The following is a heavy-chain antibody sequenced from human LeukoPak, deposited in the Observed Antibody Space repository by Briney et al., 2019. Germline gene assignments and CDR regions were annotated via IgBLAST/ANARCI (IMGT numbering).Heavy chain of an antibody. Sequence: PGGSLRLSCAASGFTFSDYSMNWVRQAPGKGLEWVSYISSSSTTIYYADSVKGRFTISRDNAKNSLYLQMNSLRAEDTAVYYCARSTSGDDAFDIWGQGTMVTVSS. CDR2: ISSSSTTI. CDR3: ARSTSGDDAFDI. V-gene: IGHV3-48*01. J-gene: IGHJ3*02. D-gene: IGHD6-19*01. CDR1: GFTFSDYS.